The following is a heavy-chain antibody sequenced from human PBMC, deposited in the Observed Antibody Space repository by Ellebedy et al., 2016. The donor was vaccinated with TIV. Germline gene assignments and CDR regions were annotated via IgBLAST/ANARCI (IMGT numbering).Heavy chain of an antibody. D-gene: IGHD5-12*01. CDR2: IIPIVGTA. V-gene: IGHV1-69*13. Sequence: ASVKVSXKASGGTFSNYAISWVRQAPGQGLEWMGAIIPIVGTANYAQKFQDRVTIIADESTRTAYMELSSLRSEDTAVYYCAQDLGYSASGGYWGQGTLVTVSS. J-gene: IGHJ4*02. CDR1: GGTFSNYA. CDR3: AQDLGYSASGGY.